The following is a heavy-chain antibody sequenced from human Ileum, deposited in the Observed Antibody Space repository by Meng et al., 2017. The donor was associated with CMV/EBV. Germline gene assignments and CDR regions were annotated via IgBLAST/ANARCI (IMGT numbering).Heavy chain of an antibody. CDR2: ISRDNTYT. CDR3: ARGHYDSF. CDR1: GFSFSDFH. Sequence: LVEPGGDLVKPGGSLRRSCGASGFSFSDFHMNWLRQAPGNGPEWVSFISRDNTYTNYADSVKGRFTISRDNAKNLLFLTMNSLRVEDTALYYCARGHYDSFWGRGTLVTVSS. J-gene: IGHJ4*02. V-gene: IGHV3-11*06. D-gene: IGHD3-22*01.